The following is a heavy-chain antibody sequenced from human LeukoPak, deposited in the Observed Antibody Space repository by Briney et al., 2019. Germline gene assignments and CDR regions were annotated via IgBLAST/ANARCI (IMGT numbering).Heavy chain of an antibody. Sequence: PGRSLRLSCAASGFTFSSYGMHWVRQAPGKGLEWVAVIWYDGGNKYYADSVKGRFTISRDNSKNTLYLQMNSLRAEDTAVYYCARAPAGVTMVRGVIDYWGQGTLVTVSS. CDR2: IWYDGGNK. D-gene: IGHD3-10*01. CDR1: GFTFSSYG. CDR3: ARAPAGVTMVRGVIDY. J-gene: IGHJ4*02. V-gene: IGHV3-33*01.